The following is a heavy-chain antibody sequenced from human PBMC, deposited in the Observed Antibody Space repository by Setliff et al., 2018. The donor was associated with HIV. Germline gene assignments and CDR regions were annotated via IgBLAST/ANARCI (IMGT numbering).Heavy chain of an antibody. CDR2: IKQDGSEK. D-gene: IGHD2-8*02. CDR1: GFTFSSNW. CDR3: ARGPSSTHWSPGYFQH. V-gene: IGHV3-7*03. Sequence: QPGGSLRLSCVASGFTFSSNWLSWVRKAPGKGLEWVANIKQDGSEKYYVDSVKGRFTVSRDNAKNSLYLQVNNLRAEDTAVYYCARGPSSTHWSPGYFQHWGQGTPVTVSS. J-gene: IGHJ1*01.